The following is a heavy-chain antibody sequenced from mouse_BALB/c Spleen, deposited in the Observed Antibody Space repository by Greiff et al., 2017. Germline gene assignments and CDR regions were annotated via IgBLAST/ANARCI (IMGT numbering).Heavy chain of an antibody. D-gene: IGHD2-4*01. V-gene: IGHV5-4*02. CDR1: GFTFSDYY. CDR3: ARDDYEGGAYAMDY. J-gene: IGHJ4*01. CDR2: ISDGGSYT. Sequence: EVMLVESGGGLVKPGGSLKLSCAASGFTFSDYYMYWVRQTPEKRLEWVATISDGGSYTYYPDSVKGRFTISRDNAKNNLYLQMSSLKSEDTAMYYCARDDYEGGAYAMDYWGQGTSVTVSS.